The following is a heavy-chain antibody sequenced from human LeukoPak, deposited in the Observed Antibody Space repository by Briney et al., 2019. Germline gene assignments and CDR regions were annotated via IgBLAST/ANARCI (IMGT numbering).Heavy chain of an antibody. Sequence: SETLSLTCTVSGDSISNYYWSWIRQPPGKGLEWIGYIYSSGNTNSNSSLKSRVTISVDTSKNQFSLELTSVTAADTAVYYCASTHRGSGFELDYWGQGTLVTVSS. CDR3: ASTHRGSGFELDY. D-gene: IGHD6-19*01. CDR1: GDSISNYY. V-gene: IGHV4-59*01. J-gene: IGHJ4*02. CDR2: IYSSGNT.